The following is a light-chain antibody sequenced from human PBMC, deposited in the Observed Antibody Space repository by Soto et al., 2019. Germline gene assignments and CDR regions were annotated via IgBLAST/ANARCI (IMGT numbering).Light chain of an antibody. CDR2: GAS. V-gene: IGKV3-20*01. Sequence: EILLTQSPVTLSLSPGGRATLSCRASRSVSSSFLAWYQQKPGQAPRLLIYGASSRATGIPDRFSGSGSGTDFTLTISRLEPEDFAVYYCQQYGSSPPLTFGGGTKVDIK. CDR3: QQYGSSPPLT. CDR1: RSVSSSF. J-gene: IGKJ4*01.